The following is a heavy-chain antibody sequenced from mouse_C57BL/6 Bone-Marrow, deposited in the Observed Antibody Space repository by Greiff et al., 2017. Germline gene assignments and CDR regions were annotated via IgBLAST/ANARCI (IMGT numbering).Heavy chain of an antibody. D-gene: IGHD2-2*01. CDR1: GFNIKDDY. Sequence: VQLQQSGAELVRPGASVKLSCTASGFNIKDDYMHWVKQRPEQGLEWIGWIDPANGDTEYASKFQGKATITADTSSNTAYLQLSSLTSEDTAVYYCTTRLQDYYAMDYWGQGTSVTVSS. V-gene: IGHV14-4*01. J-gene: IGHJ4*01. CDR3: TTRLQDYYAMDY. CDR2: IDPANGDT.